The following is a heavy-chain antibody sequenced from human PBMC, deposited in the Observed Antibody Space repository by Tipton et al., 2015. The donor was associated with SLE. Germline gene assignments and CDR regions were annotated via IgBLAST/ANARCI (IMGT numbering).Heavy chain of an antibody. CDR3: ARFIVSRGGIY. CDR2: INHSGST. D-gene: IGHD6-6*01. V-gene: IGHV4-34*01. CDR1: GGSFSGYY. J-gene: IGHJ4*02. Sequence: TLSLTCVVYGGSFSGYYWSWIRQSPGKGLEWIGEINHSGSTNYSPSLKSRVTILLDTSKNQFSLKLSSVTAADTAVYYCARFIVSRGGIYWGQGTLVTVSS.